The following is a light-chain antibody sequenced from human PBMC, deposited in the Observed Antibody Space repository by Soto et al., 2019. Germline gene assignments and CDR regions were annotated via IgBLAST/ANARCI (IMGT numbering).Light chain of an antibody. Sequence: DIQLTQSPSTLSAAVGDRVTITCRTSHTISYWLAWHQQKPGKAPQVLIYDATRLKSGVPSRFSGSGSGTEFTLTISNLQHDDFATCYCQQYNSYSRTFGQGTKVEIK. CDR1: HTISYW. J-gene: IGKJ1*01. CDR3: QQYNSYSRT. V-gene: IGKV1-5*01. CDR2: DAT.